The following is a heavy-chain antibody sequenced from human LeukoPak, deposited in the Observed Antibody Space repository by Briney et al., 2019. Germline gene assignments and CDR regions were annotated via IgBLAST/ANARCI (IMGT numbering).Heavy chain of an antibody. Sequence: GGSLRLSCAASGITFSGDLMTWVRQAPGKGLEWVATTNQVGNEKYYVDSVKGRFTISRDNAKNSLYLQMNSLRAEDTAVYYCASGSSGRTTVYYWGQGTLVTVSS. V-gene: IGHV3-7*05. CDR1: GITFSGDL. CDR3: ASGSSGRTTVYY. CDR2: TNQVGNEK. J-gene: IGHJ4*02. D-gene: IGHD4-17*01.